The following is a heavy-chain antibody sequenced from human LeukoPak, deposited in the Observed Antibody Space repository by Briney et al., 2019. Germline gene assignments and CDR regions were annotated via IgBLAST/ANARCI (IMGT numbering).Heavy chain of an antibody. CDR1: GFTFSSYA. CDR2: INWNSDNI. V-gene: IGHV3-9*01. J-gene: IGHJ4*02. CDR3: AKGGAAAGTFDY. Sequence: GGSLRLSCAASGFTFSSYAMSWVRQAPGKGLEWVSGINWNSDNIGYADSVKGRFTISRDNAKDSLYLQMNSLRAEDTALYYCAKGGAAAGTFDYWGQGTLVTVSS. D-gene: IGHD6-25*01.